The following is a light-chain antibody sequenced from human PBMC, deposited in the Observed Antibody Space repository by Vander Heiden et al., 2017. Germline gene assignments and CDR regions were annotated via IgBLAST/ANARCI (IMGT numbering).Light chain of an antibody. CDR3: LLHAGGAQSAV. CDR1: TGPVTSGYY. J-gene: IGLJ1*01. CDR2: MTS. Sequence: QTVVTQEPSLTVSPGGTVTLTCASSTGPVTSGYYPNWFQQKPGQDPRALMVMTSNRPSWTPARFACSLLGGKAALTLTGVQPEDEAEDDCLLHAGGAQSAVFGTGTKLTVL. V-gene: IGLV7-43*01.